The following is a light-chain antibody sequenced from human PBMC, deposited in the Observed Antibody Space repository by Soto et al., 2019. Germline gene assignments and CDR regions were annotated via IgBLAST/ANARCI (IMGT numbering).Light chain of an antibody. CDR1: QTISTY. Sequence: DIQMTQSPSSLSASIGDRVTITCRASQTISTYLNWYQQQPGKAPKLLIYAASTLQSGVPSRFSGSGSGTDFTLTISSLQPEDFARYCCQQTYSSPWTFGQGTTVDIK. CDR2: AAS. CDR3: QQTYSSPWT. J-gene: IGKJ1*01. V-gene: IGKV1-39*01.